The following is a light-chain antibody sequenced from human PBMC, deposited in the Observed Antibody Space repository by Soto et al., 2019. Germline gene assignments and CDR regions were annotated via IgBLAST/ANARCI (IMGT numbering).Light chain of an antibody. Sequence: EIVLTQSPATLSSFPGDRVTLSFRASQYINTRLAWYQHRPGQAPRLLIYQTSIRAAGIPARFSGSGSGTDFTLTISSIEPEDFAVYYCQQRRNWPQLTFGGGTKVDI. CDR3: QQRRNWPQLT. V-gene: IGKV3-11*01. CDR1: QYINTR. J-gene: IGKJ4*01. CDR2: QTS.